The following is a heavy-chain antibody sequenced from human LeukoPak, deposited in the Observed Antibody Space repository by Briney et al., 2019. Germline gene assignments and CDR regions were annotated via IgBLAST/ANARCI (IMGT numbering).Heavy chain of an antibody. V-gene: IGHV3-48*03. CDR3: ARGRYNWNDPTLMDV. J-gene: IGHJ6*02. CDR1: GFIFSDYE. Sequence: GGSLRLSCAASGFIFSDYEMNWVRQAPGKGLGWISYISTRGPTTFYADSVKGRFTISRDSAKNSLYLQMNSLRAEDTAIYYCARGRYNWNDPTLMDVWGLGTTVTVSS. D-gene: IGHD1-1*01. CDR2: ISTRGPTT.